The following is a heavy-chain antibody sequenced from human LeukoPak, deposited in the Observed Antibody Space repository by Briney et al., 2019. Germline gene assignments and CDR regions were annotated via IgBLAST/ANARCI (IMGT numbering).Heavy chain of an antibody. CDR1: GGSISSYY. CDR2: IYYSGST. D-gene: IGHD3-22*01. V-gene: IGHV4-59*01. CDR3: ARVGDSSGYYHYFDY. Sequence: SETLSLTCTVSGGSISSYYWSWIRQPPGKGLEWIGYIYYSGSTNYNPSLKSRVTVSVDTSKNQFSLKLSSVTAADTAVYYCARVGDSSGYYHYFDYWGQGTLVTVSS. J-gene: IGHJ4*02.